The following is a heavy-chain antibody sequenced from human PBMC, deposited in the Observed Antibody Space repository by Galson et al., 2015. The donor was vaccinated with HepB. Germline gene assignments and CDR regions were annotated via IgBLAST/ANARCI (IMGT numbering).Heavy chain of an antibody. CDR3: ASNHYDSSGMAAFDI. V-gene: IGHV3-9*01. CDR2: INWNSGTI. J-gene: IGHJ3*02. CDR1: GFTFDDYA. D-gene: IGHD3-22*01. Sequence: SLRLSCAASGFTFDDYALHWVRQAPGKGLEWVSSINWNSGTITYADSVKGRFTISRDNARNSLYLQMNSLRAEDTAVYYCASNHYDSSGMAAFDIWGQGTMVTVSS.